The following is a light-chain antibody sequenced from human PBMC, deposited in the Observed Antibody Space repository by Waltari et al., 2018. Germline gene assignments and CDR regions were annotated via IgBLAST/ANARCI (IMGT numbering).Light chain of an antibody. V-gene: IGKV4-1*01. Sequence: DIVMTQSPDSLAVSLGERATIHCKFSQSVLYRSDNKNYLGWYQQKPGLPPKLLIYWASTRESGVPDRFSGSGSGTDFTLTISSLQAEDVAVYYCQQYYSSPVTFGQGTRLEIK. CDR1: QSVLYRSDNKNY. J-gene: IGKJ5*01. CDR3: QQYYSSPVT. CDR2: WAS.